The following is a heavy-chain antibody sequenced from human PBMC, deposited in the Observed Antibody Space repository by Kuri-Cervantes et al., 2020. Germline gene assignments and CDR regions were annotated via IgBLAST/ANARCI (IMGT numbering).Heavy chain of an antibody. V-gene: IGHV4-39*07. D-gene: IGHD3-3*01. CDR3: ATKEWPTGAFHI. J-gene: IGHJ3*02. Sequence: SETLSLTCTVSGGSISSSSYYWGWIRQPPGKGLEWIGSIYYSGSTYYNPSLKSRVTISVDKSKNQFSLNLSSVTAADTAVYYCATKEWPTGAFHIWGRGTMVTVSS. CDR1: GGSISSSSYY. CDR2: IYYSGST.